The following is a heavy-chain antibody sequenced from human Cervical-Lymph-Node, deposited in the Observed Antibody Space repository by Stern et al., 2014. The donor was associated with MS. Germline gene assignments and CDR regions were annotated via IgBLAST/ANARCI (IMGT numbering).Heavy chain of an antibody. Sequence: VQLVQSGPEVKRPGESLKISCPASGYTFTSYWIGWVRQLTGKGLGWIAIIFPGGSDIRYSPSFQGQVTISADKSSTTAYLRWNNLKASDTAIYYCARQRYFDYWGQGTLVTVSS. CDR2: IFPGGSDI. V-gene: IGHV5-51*01. CDR3: ARQRYFDY. CDR1: GYTFTSYW. J-gene: IGHJ4*02.